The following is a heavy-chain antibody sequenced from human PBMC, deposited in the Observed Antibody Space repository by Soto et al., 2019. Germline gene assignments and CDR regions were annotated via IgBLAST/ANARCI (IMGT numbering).Heavy chain of an antibody. J-gene: IGHJ4*02. V-gene: IGHV1-18*01. Sequence: GASVKVSCKASGYTFTSYGISWVRQAPGQGLEWMGWISAYNGNTNYAQKLQGRVTMTTDTSTSTAYMELRSLRSDDTAVYYCAKFRKPTTDRGHIDYWGRGTLVTVSS. CDR1: GYTFTSYG. CDR3: AKFRKPTTDRGHIDY. D-gene: IGHD1-1*01. CDR2: ISAYNGNT.